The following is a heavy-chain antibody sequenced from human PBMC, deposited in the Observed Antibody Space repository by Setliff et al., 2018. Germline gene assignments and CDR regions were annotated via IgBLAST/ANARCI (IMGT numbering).Heavy chain of an antibody. CDR1: GGSVTSHY. D-gene: IGHD3-10*01. Sequence: SETLSLTCAVSGGSVTSHYWSWIRQPPGKGLEWIGFIFYSGDTNSNPSLKSRVTMSVDTSKNQFSLKLNSVTAADTANYYCARDRSYYASGSFTKWFDYWGQGALVTVSS. CDR2: IFYSGDT. CDR3: ARDRSYYASGSFTKWFDY. V-gene: IGHV4-59*02. J-gene: IGHJ4*02.